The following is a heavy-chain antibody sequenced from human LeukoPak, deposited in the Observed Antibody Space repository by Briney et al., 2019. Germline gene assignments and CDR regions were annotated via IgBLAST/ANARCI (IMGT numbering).Heavy chain of an antibody. J-gene: IGHJ4*02. CDR3: ASDIVGATRGFDY. D-gene: IGHD1-26*01. Sequence: TRGSLRLSCAASGFTFSSYGMHWVRQAPGKGLEWVAVVWYDGSNKYYADSVKGRFTISRDNSKNTLYLQMNSLRAEDTAVYYCASDIVGATRGFDYWGQRTLLTVSS. CDR1: GFTFSSYG. CDR2: VWYDGSNK. V-gene: IGHV3-33*01.